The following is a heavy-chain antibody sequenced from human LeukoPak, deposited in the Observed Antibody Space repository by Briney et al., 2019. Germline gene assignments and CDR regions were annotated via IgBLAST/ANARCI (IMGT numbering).Heavy chain of an antibody. D-gene: IGHD6-19*01. Sequence: GGSLRLSCAASGFTFSDYYMSWIRQAPGKGLEWVSYISSSGSTIYYADSVKGRFTISRDNAKNSLYLQMNSLRAEDTAVYYCARQYSSGWWPLDYWGQGTLVTVSS. CDR3: ARQYSSGWWPLDY. J-gene: IGHJ4*02. CDR1: GFTFSDYY. V-gene: IGHV3-11*04. CDR2: ISSSGSTI.